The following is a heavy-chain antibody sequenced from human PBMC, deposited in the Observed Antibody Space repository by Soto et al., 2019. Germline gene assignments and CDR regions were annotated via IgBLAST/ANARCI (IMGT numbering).Heavy chain of an antibody. CDR1: GGSMTGYF. D-gene: IGHD2-8*01. CDR2: VYNSGNT. CDR3: ATTHWVYGTEY. Sequence: QVKLQESGPGLVKPSETLSLTCTVSGGSMTGYFWTWIRQPAGKGLEWIGHVYNSGNTDCNPSLDSRITKAVDTSKRQFYLKVKSVTSADTAMYYCATTHWVYGTEYWGQGTLVTVSS. V-gene: IGHV4-4*07. J-gene: IGHJ4*02.